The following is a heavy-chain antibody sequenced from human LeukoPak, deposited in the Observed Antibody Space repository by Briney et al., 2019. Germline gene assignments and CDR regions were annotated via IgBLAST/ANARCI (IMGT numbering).Heavy chain of an antibody. CDR3: ASTVAGTRGNWFDP. V-gene: IGHV3-30*19. J-gene: IGHJ5*02. Sequence: GGSLRLSCAASGFTFSSYGMHWVRQAPGKGLEWVAVISYDGSNKYYADSVKGRFTISRDNSKNTLYLQMNSLRAEDTAVYYCASTVAGTRGNWFDPWGQGTLVTVSS. CDR2: ISYDGSNK. CDR1: GFTFSSYG. D-gene: IGHD6-19*01.